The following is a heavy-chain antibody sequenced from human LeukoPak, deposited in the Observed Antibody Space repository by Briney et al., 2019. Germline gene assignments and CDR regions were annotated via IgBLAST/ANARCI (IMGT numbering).Heavy chain of an antibody. J-gene: IGHJ5*02. D-gene: IGHD3-22*01. CDR1: GFTFSSYA. Sequence: SGGSLRLSCAASGFTFSSYAMHWVRQAPGKGLEWVAVISYDGSNKYYADSVKGRFTISRDNSKNTLYLQMNSLRAEDTAVYYCAREFNYYDSSGLYNWFDPWGQGTLVTVSS. CDR3: AREFNYYDSSGLYNWFDP. V-gene: IGHV3-30-3*01. CDR2: ISYDGSNK.